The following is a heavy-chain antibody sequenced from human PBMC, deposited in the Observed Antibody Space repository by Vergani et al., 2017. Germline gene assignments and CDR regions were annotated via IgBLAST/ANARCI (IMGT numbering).Heavy chain of an antibody. J-gene: IGHJ6*02. CDR3: ARHDSGHYDSSYYGLDV. D-gene: IGHD3-16*01. Sequence: QLQLHKSGPGLVKPSETLSLTCTLSGGSISSSSHFWGWLRQTPGKGLKWIGSIYYSGSTYYNPSLKSRVSISVDTSKNQFSLKLSSVTAADSAVYYCARHDSGHYDSSYYGLDVWGQGTTVTVSS. CDR1: GGSISSSSHF. V-gene: IGHV4-39*01. CDR2: IYYSGST.